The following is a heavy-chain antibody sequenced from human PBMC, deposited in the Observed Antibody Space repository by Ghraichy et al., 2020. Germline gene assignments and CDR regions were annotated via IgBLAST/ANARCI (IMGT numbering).Heavy chain of an antibody. CDR1: GFTFSSYA. CDR3: AKDHYYDSSGYLMH. CDR2: ISGSGGST. Sequence: GESLNISCAASGFTFSSYAMSWVRQAPGKGLEWVSAISGSGGSTYYADSVKGRFTISRDNSKNTLYLQMNSLRAEDTAVYYCAKDHYYDSSGYLMHWGQGTLVTVSS. J-gene: IGHJ4*02. V-gene: IGHV3-23*01. D-gene: IGHD3-22*01.